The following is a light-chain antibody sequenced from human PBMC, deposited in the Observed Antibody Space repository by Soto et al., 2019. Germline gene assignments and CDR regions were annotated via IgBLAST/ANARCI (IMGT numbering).Light chain of an antibody. CDR2: EVT. V-gene: IGLV2-8*01. J-gene: IGLJ3*02. CDR1: SSDVGGYNY. Sequence: QSVLTQPPSASGSPGQSVTISCTGTSSDVGGYNYVPWYQQHPGKAPKLMIYEVTKRPSGVPDRFSGSKSGNTASLTVSGLLAEDEADYYCSSHAGINNVVFGGGTKVTVL. CDR3: SSHAGINNVV.